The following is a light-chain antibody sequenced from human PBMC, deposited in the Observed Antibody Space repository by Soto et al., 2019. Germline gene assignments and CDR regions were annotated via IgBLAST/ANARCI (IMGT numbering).Light chain of an antibody. CDR2: DAY. Sequence: DIQMTQSPSTLSASVGDRVTITCRARQTIGSWLAWYQQKPGEAPNLLIYDAYSLRSGVPSRFSGSGSGTEFTLTISSLQPDDSATYYCQHYATDPVTCGGGTNVDIK. CDR3: QHYATDPVT. J-gene: IGKJ4*01. V-gene: IGKV1-5*01. CDR1: QTIGSW.